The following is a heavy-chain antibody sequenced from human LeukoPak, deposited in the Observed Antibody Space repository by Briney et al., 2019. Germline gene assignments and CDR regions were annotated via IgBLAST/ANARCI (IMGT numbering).Heavy chain of an antibody. J-gene: IGHJ4*02. CDR1: GFTFSSYE. CDR3: ARASRATVVTPFDY. D-gene: IGHD4-23*01. Sequence: GGSLRLSCAASGFTFSSYEMNWVRQAPGKGLEWVSYISSSDSTIYYADSVKGRFTISRDNAKNSLYLQMNSLRAEDTAVYYCARASRATVVTPFDYWGQGTLVTVSS. V-gene: IGHV3-48*03. CDR2: ISSSDSTI.